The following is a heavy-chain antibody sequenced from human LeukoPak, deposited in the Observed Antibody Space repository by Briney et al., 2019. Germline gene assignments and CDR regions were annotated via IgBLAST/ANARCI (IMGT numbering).Heavy chain of an antibody. J-gene: IGHJ4*02. CDR2: ISGSGGST. CDR1: GFTFSSYA. CDR3: AKDGPDITMVRGVIMAFDY. Sequence: GGSLRLSCAASGFTFSSYAMSWVRQAPGKGLERVSAISGSGGSTYYADSVKGRFTISRDNSKNTLYLQMNSLRAEDTAVYYCAKDGPDITMVRGVIMAFDYWGQGTLVTVSS. D-gene: IGHD3-10*01. V-gene: IGHV3-23*01.